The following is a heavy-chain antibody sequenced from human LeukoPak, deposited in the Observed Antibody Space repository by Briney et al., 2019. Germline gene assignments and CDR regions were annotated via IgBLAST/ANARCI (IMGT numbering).Heavy chain of an antibody. CDR3: ARGGRSITVALFHF. CDR2: TYYRSKWYD. Sequence: SHTLSLICAISGDSISSNSAAWNCIRQSPSRGLGWLGRTYYRSKWYDDYAASVRGRMIINPDTSKNEFSLHLNSVTPEDTAVYYCARGGRSITVALFHFWGQGNLVTVSS. CDR1: GDSISSNSAA. D-gene: IGHD6-19*01. V-gene: IGHV6-1*01. J-gene: IGHJ4*02.